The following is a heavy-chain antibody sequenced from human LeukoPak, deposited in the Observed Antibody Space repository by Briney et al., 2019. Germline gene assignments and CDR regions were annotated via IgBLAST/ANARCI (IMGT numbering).Heavy chain of an antibody. V-gene: IGHV4-31*03. CDR2: IYYSGSI. Sequence: SETLSLTCTVSGGSISSGDYYWSWIRQHPGKGLEWIGYIYYSGSIYYNPSLKSRVIISVDASKNQFSLKLSSVTAADTAVYYCARGDRLGRDYWGQGTLVTVSS. J-gene: IGHJ4*02. D-gene: IGHD3-9*01. CDR3: ARGDRLGRDY. CDR1: GGSISSGDYY.